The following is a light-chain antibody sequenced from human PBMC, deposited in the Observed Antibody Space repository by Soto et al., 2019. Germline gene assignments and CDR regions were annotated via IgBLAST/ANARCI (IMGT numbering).Light chain of an antibody. V-gene: IGKV3-15*01. Sequence: EIVMTQSPATLSVSPGERATLSCRASQRVSSNLAWYQQKPGQAPRLLIYGAYTRATAIPARFSGSGSGTEFTLTISSLQSEDFAVYYCQQYNNWPPYTFGQGTKLEIK. J-gene: IGKJ2*01. CDR2: GAY. CDR3: QQYNNWPPYT. CDR1: QRVSSN.